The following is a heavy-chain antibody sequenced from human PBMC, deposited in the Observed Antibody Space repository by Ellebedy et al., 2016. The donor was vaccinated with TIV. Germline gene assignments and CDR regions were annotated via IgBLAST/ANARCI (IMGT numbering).Heavy chain of an antibody. D-gene: IGHD1-26*01. J-gene: IGHJ1*01. CDR3: ARVESGSYIGVEYFQH. Sequence: PGGSLRLSCAASGFTFSDYYMSWIRQAPGKGLEWVSYISSSGSTIYYADSVKGRFTISRDNSKNTLYLQMNSLRAEDTAVYYCARVESGSYIGVEYFQHWGQGTPVTVSS. V-gene: IGHV3-11*04. CDR2: ISSSGSTI. CDR1: GFTFSDYY.